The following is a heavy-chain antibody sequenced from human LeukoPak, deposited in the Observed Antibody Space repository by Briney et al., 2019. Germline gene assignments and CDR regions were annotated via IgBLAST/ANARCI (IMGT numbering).Heavy chain of an antibody. V-gene: IGHV3-30*18. CDR1: GFXFSSYG. CDR3: AKAICLVDYYDSSGQGPFDY. CDR2: ISYDGSNK. D-gene: IGHD3-22*01. Sequence: PGRSLRLSCAASGFXFSSYGTHWVRQAPGKGLEWVAVISYDGSNKYYADSVKGRFTISRDNSKNTLYLQMNSLRAEDTAVYYCAKAICLVDYYDSSGQGPFDYWGQGTLVTVSS. J-gene: IGHJ4*02.